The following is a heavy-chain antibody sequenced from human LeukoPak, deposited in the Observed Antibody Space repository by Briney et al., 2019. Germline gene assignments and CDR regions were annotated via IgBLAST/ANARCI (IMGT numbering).Heavy chain of an antibody. J-gene: IGHJ4*02. CDR3: AKDLTPDGXXXFDS. D-gene: IGHD4-17*01. CDR1: GFTFSRYS. V-gene: IGHV3-23*01. CDR2: IFGDASAT. Sequence: PGGSLRLSCVASGFTFSRYSMSWVRRAPGKGLEWVSGIFGDASATMYTDSVKGRFTISRDNSRNILYMQMNSLRVEDTAVYYCAKDLTPDGXXXFDSWGQGTLITVSS.